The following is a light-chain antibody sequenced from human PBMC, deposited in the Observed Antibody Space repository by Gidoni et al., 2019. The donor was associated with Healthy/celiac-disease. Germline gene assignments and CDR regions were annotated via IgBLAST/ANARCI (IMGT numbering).Light chain of an antibody. J-gene: IGKJ3*01. CDR2: WAS. Sequence: DIVMTKALDSLAVSLGERATINCKSSQSVLYSSNNKNYLAWYQQKPGQPPQLLIYWASTRASGVPDRFSGSCSGTYFPLTISLLPAEDVAVYYCQQYYSTPFTFGPGTKVDIK. V-gene: IGKV4-1*01. CDR3: QQYYSTPFT. CDR1: QSVLYSSNNKNY.